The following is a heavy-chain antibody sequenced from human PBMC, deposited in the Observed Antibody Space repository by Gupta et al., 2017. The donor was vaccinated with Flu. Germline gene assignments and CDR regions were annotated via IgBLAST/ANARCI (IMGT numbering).Heavy chain of an antibody. CDR3: AKDLLEVLNHYGSGSAFDA. J-gene: IGHJ3*01. V-gene: IGHV3-30*18. CDR2: ITYDAERE. CDR1: GFIFRRTG. D-gene: IGHD3-10*01. Sequence: QVPLIESGGGVVQPRGSLRFSGEASGFIFRRTGLSLARTRPGKGLEWVAAITYDAERELVAESVKGRFTVSRDNSKNMVFLQMRGLGPEDTAVYYCAKDLLEVLNHYGSGSAFDAWGQGTTVTVSA.